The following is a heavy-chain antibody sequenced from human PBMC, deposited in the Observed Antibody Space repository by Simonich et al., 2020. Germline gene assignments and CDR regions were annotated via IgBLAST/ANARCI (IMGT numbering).Heavy chain of an antibody. V-gene: IGHV3-74*01. D-gene: IGHD7-27*01. J-gene: IGHJ2*01. CDR1: GFTFSRYW. CDR3: AREAGDLWYFDL. CDR2: INSDGSST. Sequence: EVQLVESGGGLVQPGGSLRLSCAASGFTFSRYWMHWVRQAPGKGVVWVSCINSDGSSTSYADSVKGRFTISRDNAKNTLYLQMNSLRAEDTAVYYCAREAGDLWYFDLWGRGTLVTVSS.